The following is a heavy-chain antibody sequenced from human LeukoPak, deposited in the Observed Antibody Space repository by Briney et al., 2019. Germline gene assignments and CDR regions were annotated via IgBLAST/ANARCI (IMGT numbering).Heavy chain of an antibody. CDR2: IWYDGSNK. D-gene: IGHD5-18*01. J-gene: IGHJ6*04. CDR3: AREGRDTAGSRLAEDV. CDR1: GFTFSSYG. V-gene: IGHV3-33*01. Sequence: GGSLRLSCAASGFTFSSYGMHWVRRAPGKGLEWEAVIWYDGSNKYYADSVKGRFTISRDNSKNTLYLQMNSLRVEDTAVYYCAREGRDTAGSRLAEDVWGKGTTVTVSS.